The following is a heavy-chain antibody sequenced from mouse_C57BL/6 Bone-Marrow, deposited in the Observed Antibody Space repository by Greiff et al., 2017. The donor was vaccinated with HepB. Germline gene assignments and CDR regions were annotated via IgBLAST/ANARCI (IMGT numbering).Heavy chain of an antibody. V-gene: IGHV5-15*01. J-gene: IGHJ4*01. CDR1: GFTFSDYG. CDR2: ISNLAYSI. CDR3: ARIDTETTVVARAMDY. D-gene: IGHD1-1*01. Sequence: EVHLVESGGGLVQPGGSLKLSCAASGFTFSDYGMAWVRQAPRKGPEWVAFISNLAYSIYYADTVTGRFTISRENAKNTLYLEMSSLRSEDTAMYYCARIDTETTVVARAMDYWGQGTSVTVSS.